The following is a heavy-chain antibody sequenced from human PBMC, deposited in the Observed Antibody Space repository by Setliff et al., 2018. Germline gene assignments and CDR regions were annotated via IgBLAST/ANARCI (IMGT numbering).Heavy chain of an antibody. V-gene: IGHV1-18*01. J-gene: IGHJ3*01. CDR2: ISVYNGNT. CDR3: VREYSGGGLT. CDR1: GATFSSYG. D-gene: IGHD1-26*01. Sequence: ASVKVSCKASGATFSSYGFSWVRQAPGQGLEWMGRISVYNGNTNYGQKYQGRVAMTTDTSTNTVYMELRSLRSDDTAVYFCVREYSGGGLTWGQGTMVTVSS.